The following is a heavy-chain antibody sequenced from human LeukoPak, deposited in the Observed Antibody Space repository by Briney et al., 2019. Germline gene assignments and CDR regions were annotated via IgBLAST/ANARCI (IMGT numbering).Heavy chain of an antibody. Sequence: GASVKVSCKASGGTFSSYAISWVRQAPGQGLEWMGGIIPIFGTANYAQKFQGRVTVTADESTSTAYMELSSLRSEDTAVYYCARGTPPSNYFDYWGQGTLVTVSS. CDR3: ARGTPPSNYFDY. V-gene: IGHV1-69*13. D-gene: IGHD2-15*01. CDR1: GGTFSSYA. CDR2: IIPIFGTA. J-gene: IGHJ4*02.